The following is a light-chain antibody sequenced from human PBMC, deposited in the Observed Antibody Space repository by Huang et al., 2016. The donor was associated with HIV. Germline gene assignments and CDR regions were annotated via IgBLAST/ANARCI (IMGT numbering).Light chain of an antibody. V-gene: IGKV3-15*01. CDR2: GAS. J-gene: IGKJ4*01. CDR3: QQCNNWPLT. Sequence: EIVMTQSSDTRSVSPGERATLSCRASQSVSSNLAWYQQKPGQAPRLLIYGASTRATGIPARFSGSGSGTEFTLTISSLQSEDFAVYYCQQCNNWPLTFGGGTKVEIK. CDR1: QSVSSN.